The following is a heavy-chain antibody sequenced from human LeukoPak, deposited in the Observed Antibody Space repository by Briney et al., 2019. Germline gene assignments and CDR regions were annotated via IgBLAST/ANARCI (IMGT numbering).Heavy chain of an antibody. Sequence: GGSLRLSCAASGFTFSNYAMSWVRQAPGEGLEWLAIIWYDGSNKHYSDSVKGRFTISRDNSKSSLYLQMNSLRAEDTAVYYCRGTYYYGSGIDGHYFDYWGQGTLVTVSS. V-gene: IGHV3-33*08. J-gene: IGHJ4*02. CDR3: RGTYYYGSGIDGHYFDY. CDR2: IWYDGSNK. CDR1: GFTFSNYA. D-gene: IGHD3-10*01.